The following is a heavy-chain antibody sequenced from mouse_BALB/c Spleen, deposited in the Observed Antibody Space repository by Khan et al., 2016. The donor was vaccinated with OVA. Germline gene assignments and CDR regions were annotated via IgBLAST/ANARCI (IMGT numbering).Heavy chain of an antibody. D-gene: IGHD2-12*01. CDR2: IIYTGYT. Sequence: EVELVESGPSLVKPSQTLSLTCSVTGDSITSGYWNWIRKFPENKLEYMGYIIYTGYTYYNPSLHSRISITRHTSNNQYYLQLNSVTEEDTATYYCARSAYRYAFVYWGQGTLVTVSA. J-gene: IGHJ3*01. CDR3: ARSAYRYAFVY. V-gene: IGHV3-8*02. CDR1: GDSITSGY.